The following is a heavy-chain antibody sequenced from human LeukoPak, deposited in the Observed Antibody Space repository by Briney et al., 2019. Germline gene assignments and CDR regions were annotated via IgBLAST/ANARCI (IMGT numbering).Heavy chain of an antibody. CDR3: ARGDSSGYYYFEY. D-gene: IGHD6-19*01. V-gene: IGHV3-21*04. J-gene: IGHJ4*02. Sequence: PGGSLRLSCAASGFTFSSYSMNWVRQAPGKGLEWVSSVSSSSSYIYYADSVKGRFTISRDNAKNSLYLQMNSLRAEDTAVYYCARGDSSGYYYFEYWGQGTLVTVSS. CDR2: VSSSSSYI. CDR1: GFTFSSYS.